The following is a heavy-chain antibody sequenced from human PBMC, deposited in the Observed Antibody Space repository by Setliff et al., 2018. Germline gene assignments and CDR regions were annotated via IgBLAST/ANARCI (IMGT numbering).Heavy chain of an antibody. CDR2: INHSGST. V-gene: IGHV4-34*01. CDR3: ARVTGFSYMDV. J-gene: IGHJ6*03. Sequence: SETLSLTCAASGGSFTYYYWTWIRQPPGKGLEWIGEINHSGSTNYNPSLKSRVTISVDKSKNQFSLKLNSVTGADTAVYYCARVTGFSYMDVWGKGTTVTVSS. D-gene: IGHD3-3*01. CDR1: GGSFTYYY.